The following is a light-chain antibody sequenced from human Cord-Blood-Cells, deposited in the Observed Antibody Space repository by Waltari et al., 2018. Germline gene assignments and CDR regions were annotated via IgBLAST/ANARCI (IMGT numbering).Light chain of an antibody. J-gene: IGLJ1*01. CDR1: SSDVGGYNY. V-gene: IGLV2-14*01. Sequence: QSALTQPASVSGSPGQSITISCTGTSSDVGGYNYVSWYQQHPGKAPKLMIYDVSNRPSGVSNRFSGSKSCNTASLTISGLQAEDEADYDCSSYTSSSTRKVFGTGTKVTVL. CDR2: DVS. CDR3: SSYTSSSTRKV.